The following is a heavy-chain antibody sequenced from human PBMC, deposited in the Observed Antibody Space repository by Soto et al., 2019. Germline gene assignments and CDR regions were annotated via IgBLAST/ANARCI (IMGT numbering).Heavy chain of an antibody. CDR2: ISSSSSYI. J-gene: IGHJ5*02. CDR3: ARDLGYCSGGSCSGWFDP. CDR1: GFTFSSYS. V-gene: IGHV3-21*01. D-gene: IGHD2-15*01. Sequence: PGGSLRLSCAASGFTFSSYSMNWVRQAPGKGLEWVSSISSSSSYIYYADSVKGRFTISRDNAKNSLYLQMNSLRAEDTAVYYCARDLGYCSGGSCSGWFDPWGQGTLVTVSS.